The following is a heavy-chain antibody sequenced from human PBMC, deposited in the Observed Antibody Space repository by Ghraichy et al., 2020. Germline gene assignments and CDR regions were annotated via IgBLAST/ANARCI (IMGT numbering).Heavy chain of an antibody. D-gene: IGHD3-10*01. V-gene: IGHV4-31*03. CDR1: GGSISSGGYY. J-gene: IGHJ5*02. CDR2: IYYSGST. Sequence: TLSLTCTVSGGSISSGGYYWSWIRQHPGKGLEWIGYIYYSGSTYYNPSLKSRVTISVDTSKNQFSLKLSSVTAADTAVYYCARDFTMVRGHWFDPWGQGTLVTVSS. CDR3: ARDFTMVRGHWFDP.